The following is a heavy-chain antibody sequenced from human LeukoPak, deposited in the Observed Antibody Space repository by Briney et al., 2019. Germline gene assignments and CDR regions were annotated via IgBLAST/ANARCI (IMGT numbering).Heavy chain of an antibody. J-gene: IGHJ4*02. V-gene: IGHV3-30*04. CDR2: ISYDGSNK. D-gene: IGHD5-18*01. CDR3: ATEARIQLWLSVY. CDR1: GFTFSSYA. Sequence: GGSLRLSCAASGFTFSSYAMHWVRQAPGKGLEWVAVISYDGSNKYYADSVKGRFTISRDNSKNTLYLQMNSLRAEDTAVYYCATEARIQLWLSVYWGQGTLVTVSS.